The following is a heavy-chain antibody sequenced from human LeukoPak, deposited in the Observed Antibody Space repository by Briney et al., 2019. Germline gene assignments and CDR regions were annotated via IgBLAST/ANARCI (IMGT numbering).Heavy chain of an antibody. D-gene: IGHD1-26*01. Sequence: GESLKISCKASGYRFSSYWIGWVRQMPGKGLGWMGIIYPGDSDTRYSPSFQGQVTISADKSISTAYLQWSSLKASDTAMYYCARCPAVGASRELDYWGQGTLVTVSS. CDR3: ARCPAVGASRELDY. CDR1: GYRFSSYW. V-gene: IGHV5-51*01. J-gene: IGHJ4*02. CDR2: IYPGDSDT.